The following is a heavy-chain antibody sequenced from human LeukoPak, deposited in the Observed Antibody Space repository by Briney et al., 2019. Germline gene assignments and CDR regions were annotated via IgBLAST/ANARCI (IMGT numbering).Heavy chain of an antibody. CDR3: AKAPVTSCRGAYCYPFDS. J-gene: IGHJ4*02. V-gene: IGHV3-74*01. CDR1: GFIFSSYW. Sequence: GGSLRLSCAASGFIFSSYWMHWVRHAPGKGLAWVSRINTDGSSTSYADSVKGRFTISRDNAKNTLYLQMNSLRAEDAAVYFCAKAPVTSCRGAYCYPFDSWGQGTLVTVSS. CDR2: INTDGSST. D-gene: IGHD2-21*01.